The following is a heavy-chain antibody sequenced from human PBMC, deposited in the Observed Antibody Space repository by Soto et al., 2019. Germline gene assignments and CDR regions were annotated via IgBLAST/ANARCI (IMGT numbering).Heavy chain of an antibody. D-gene: IGHD3-10*01. CDR2: TYYRSKWYN. CDR1: GDSVSSNSAA. Sequence: SQTLSLTCAISGDSVSSNSAAWNWIRQSPSRGLEWLGRTYYRSKWYNDYAVSVKSRITINPDTSKNQFSLQLNSVTPEDTAVYYCARGGKGMVRGVIKPYGMDVWGQGTTVTVSS. CDR3: ARGGKGMVRGVIKPYGMDV. J-gene: IGHJ6*02. V-gene: IGHV6-1*01.